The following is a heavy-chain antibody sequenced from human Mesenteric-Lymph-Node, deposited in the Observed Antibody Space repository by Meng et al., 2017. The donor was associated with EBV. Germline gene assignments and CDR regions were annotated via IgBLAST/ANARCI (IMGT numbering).Heavy chain of an antibody. CDR2: MNPNSGDT. CDR1: GYSFTSYD. J-gene: IGHJ4*02. CDR3: ARSGLYVDY. Sequence: QGQLVHSGGEVKQPGASVRFSCKASGYSFTSYDINWVRQAPGQGLEWMGWMNPNSGDTGFAQKFEGRVTMTRDVSTGTAYMEVTRLRSEDTAVYFCARSGLYVDYWGQGSLVTVSS. D-gene: IGHD3-10*01. V-gene: IGHV1-8*02.